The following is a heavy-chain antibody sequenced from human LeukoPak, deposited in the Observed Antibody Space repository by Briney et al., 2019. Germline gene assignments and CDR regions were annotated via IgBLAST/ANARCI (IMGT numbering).Heavy chain of an antibody. CDR1: GFTFSSYG. D-gene: IGHD3-10*01. CDR2: IRYDGSNK. Sequence: PGGSLRLSCAASGFTFSSYGMHWVRQAPGKGLEWVAFIRYDGSNKYYADSVKGRFTISRDNSKNTLYLQMNSLRAEDTAVYYCAKDTVGELSYFDYWGQGTLVTVSS. CDR3: AKDTVGELSYFDY. J-gene: IGHJ4*02. V-gene: IGHV3-30*02.